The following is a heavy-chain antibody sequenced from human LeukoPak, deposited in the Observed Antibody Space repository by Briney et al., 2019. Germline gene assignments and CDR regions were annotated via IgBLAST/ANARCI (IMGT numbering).Heavy chain of an antibody. CDR3: ARLGDSSGYYYVGDY. V-gene: IGHV4-39*01. Sequence: SETLSLTCTASGGSSSSSSYYWGWIRQPPGKGLEWIGSIYYSGSTYYKPSLKSRVTISVDTSKNQFSLKLSSVTAADTAVYYCARLGDSSGYYYVGDYWGQGTLVTVSA. J-gene: IGHJ4*02. CDR1: GGSSSSSSYY. CDR2: IYYSGST. D-gene: IGHD3-22*01.